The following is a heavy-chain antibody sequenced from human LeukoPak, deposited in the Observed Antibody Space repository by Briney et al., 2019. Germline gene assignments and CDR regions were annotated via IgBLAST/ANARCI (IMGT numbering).Heavy chain of an antibody. D-gene: IGHD3-3*01. Sequence: SETLSLTCTVSGGSISSYYWSWIRQPAGKGLEWIGRIYTSGSTNYNPSLKSRVTISVDTSKNQFSLKLSPVTAADTAVYYCARRSGSTKMYNWFDPWGQGTLVTVSS. CDR1: GGSISSYY. J-gene: IGHJ5*02. CDR2: IYTSGST. CDR3: ARRSGSTKMYNWFDP. V-gene: IGHV4-4*07.